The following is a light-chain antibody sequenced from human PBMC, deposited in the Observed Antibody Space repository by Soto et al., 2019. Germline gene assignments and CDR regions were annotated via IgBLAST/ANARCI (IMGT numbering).Light chain of an antibody. Sequence: EIVMTQSPGTLSVSPGEGVTLSCTASHNVRYNVPWYQQKPGQAPRPLIFSASYRANGVPARFSGSGSGTDVSLTISSLQSRDFAFDYCQQFHDWPTTFGHGNKVEL. CDR3: QQFHDWPTT. CDR2: SAS. CDR1: HNVRYN. J-gene: IGKJ1*01. V-gene: IGKV3-15*01.